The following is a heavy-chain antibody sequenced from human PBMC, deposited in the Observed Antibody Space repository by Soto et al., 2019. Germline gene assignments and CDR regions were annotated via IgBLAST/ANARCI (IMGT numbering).Heavy chain of an antibody. CDR2: INYSGST. CDR3: ARLAPTYGAFSWGPIPKYQFDF. Sequence: PSETLSLTCTVSGGSVSSSSYYWGWVSQPPGKGLEWIGNINYSGSTHYNPSLMSRVTISVDTSNNHFSLNLGAVTAADTALYFCARLAPTYGAFSWGPIPKYQFDFWGQGIQVTVSS. CDR1: GGSVSSSSYY. V-gene: IGHV4-39*02. D-gene: IGHD2-21*01. J-gene: IGHJ4*02.